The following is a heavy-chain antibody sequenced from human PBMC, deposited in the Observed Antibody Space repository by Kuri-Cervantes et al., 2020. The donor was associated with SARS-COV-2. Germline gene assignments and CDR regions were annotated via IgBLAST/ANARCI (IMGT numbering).Heavy chain of an antibody. Sequence: GESLKISCAASGFSFSNYDMHWVRQASGKGLEWVAVIWYDGSNKYYADSVKGRFTISRDNSKNTLYLQMNSLRAEDTAVYYCARDGGDYWGQGTLVTVSS. D-gene: IGHD2-15*01. CDR1: GFSFSNYD. J-gene: IGHJ4*02. V-gene: IGHV3-33*08. CDR2: IWYDGSNK. CDR3: ARDGGDY.